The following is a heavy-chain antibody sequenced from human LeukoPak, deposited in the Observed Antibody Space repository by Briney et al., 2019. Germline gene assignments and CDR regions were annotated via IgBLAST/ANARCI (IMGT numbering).Heavy chain of an antibody. D-gene: IGHD3-3*02. J-gene: IGHJ6*03. V-gene: IGHV1-2*02. Sequence: ASVKVTCKASGYTFTGYYMHWVRQAPGQGLEWMGWINPNSGDTNYAQKFQGRVTVTRDTSISTAYMELSGLTSDDTAVHYCARTAFQFGQYFYYMNVWGTGTTVTVSS. CDR3: ARTAFQFGQYFYYMNV. CDR2: INPNSGDT. CDR1: GYTFTGYY.